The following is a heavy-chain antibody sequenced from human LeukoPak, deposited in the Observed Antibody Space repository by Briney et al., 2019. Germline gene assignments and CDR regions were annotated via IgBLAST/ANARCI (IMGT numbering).Heavy chain of an antibody. J-gene: IGHJ3*02. V-gene: IGHV1-18*01. CDR2: ISAYNGNT. Sequence: GASVKVSCKASGYTFTSYGISWVRQAPGQGLEWMGWISAYNGNTNYAQKLQGRVTMTTNTPTRTPYSELKTLTSDDPAVYYCARADGTGDAFDIWGQGTMVTVSS. CDR1: GYTFTSYG. CDR3: ARADGTGDAFDI.